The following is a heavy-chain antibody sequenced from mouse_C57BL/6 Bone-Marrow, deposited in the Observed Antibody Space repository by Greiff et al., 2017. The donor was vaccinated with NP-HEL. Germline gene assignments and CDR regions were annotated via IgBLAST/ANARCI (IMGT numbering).Heavy chain of an antibody. CDR2: IRSKSNNYAT. CDR1: GFSFNTYA. V-gene: IGHV10-1*01. CDR3: VRQHYGSRYYAMDY. D-gene: IGHD1-1*01. J-gene: IGHJ4*01. Sequence: EVMLVESGGGLVQPKGSLKLSCAASGFSFNTYAMNWVRQAPGKGLEWVARIRSKSNNYATYYADSVKDRFTISRDDSESMLYLQMNNLKTEDTAMYYCVRQHYGSRYYAMDYWGQGTSVTVSS.